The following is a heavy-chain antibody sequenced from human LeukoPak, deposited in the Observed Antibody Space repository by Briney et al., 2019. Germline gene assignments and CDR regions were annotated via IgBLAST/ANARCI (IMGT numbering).Heavy chain of an antibody. CDR3: ARGYFDWLLRTGANWFDP. CDR1: GGSFSGYY. V-gene: IGHV4-34*01. CDR2: INHSGST. D-gene: IGHD3-9*01. Sequence: SETLSLTCAVYGGSFSGYYWSWIRQPPGKGLEWIGEINHSGSTNYNPSLKSRVTISVDTSKNQFSLTLSSVTAADTAVYYCARGYFDWLLRTGANWFDPWGQGTLVTVSS. J-gene: IGHJ5*02.